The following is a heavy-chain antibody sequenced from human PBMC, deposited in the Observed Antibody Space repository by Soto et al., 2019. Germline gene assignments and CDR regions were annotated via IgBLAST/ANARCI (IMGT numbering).Heavy chain of an antibody. Sequence: GESLKISCKGSGYSFTSYWIGWVRQMPGKGLEWMGIIYPGDSDTRYSPSFQGQVTISADKSISTAYLQWSSLKASDTAMYYCASPVVADYNYYGMDVWGQGTTVTVSS. J-gene: IGHJ6*02. D-gene: IGHD2-15*01. CDR2: IYPGDSDT. V-gene: IGHV5-51*01. CDR3: ASPVVADYNYYGMDV. CDR1: GYSFTSYW.